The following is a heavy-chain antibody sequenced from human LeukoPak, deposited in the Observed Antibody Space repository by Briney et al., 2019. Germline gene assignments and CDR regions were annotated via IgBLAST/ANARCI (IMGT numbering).Heavy chain of an antibody. J-gene: IGHJ4*02. V-gene: IGHV3-33*01. Sequence: PGGSLRLSCAASGFTFSSYDMHWVRQAPGKGLEWVALIWYDGSNKNYADSVKGRFTISRDNSKNTLYLQMNSLRAEDTAVYYCAGNYGPYYFDYWGQGTLVTVSS. CDR3: AGNYGPYYFDY. D-gene: IGHD3-10*01. CDR1: GFTFSSYD. CDR2: IWYDGSNK.